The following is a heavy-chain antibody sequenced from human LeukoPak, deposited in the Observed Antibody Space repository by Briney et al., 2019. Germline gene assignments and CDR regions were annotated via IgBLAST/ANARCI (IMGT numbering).Heavy chain of an antibody. CDR2: TYYSGST. Sequence: SETLSLTCTVSGGSISSSSYYWGWIRQPPGKGLEWIGSTYYSGSTYYNPSLKSRVTISVDTSKNQFSLELSSVTAADTAVYYCARHGANYYDSSGYYLYYFDYWGQGTLVTVSS. V-gene: IGHV4-39*01. D-gene: IGHD3-22*01. CDR3: ARHGANYYDSSGYYLYYFDY. CDR1: GGSISSSSYY. J-gene: IGHJ4*02.